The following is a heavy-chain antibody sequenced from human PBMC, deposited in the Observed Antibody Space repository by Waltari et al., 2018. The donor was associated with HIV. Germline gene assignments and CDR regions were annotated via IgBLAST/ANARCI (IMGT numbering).Heavy chain of an antibody. V-gene: IGHV1-69*01. CDR3: AREAFASGTRGWFDP. CDR1: GGTFSSFG. D-gene: IGHD3-10*01. J-gene: IGHJ5*02. Sequence: QVQLVQSGAEVTKPGSSVKVSCKASGGTFSSFGISWVRQAPGQGLEWMGGIIPILDTTNYAQIFQGRVTITADEIANTAYMELSSLRSEDTAVYYCAREAFASGTRGWFDPWGQGTLVIVSS. CDR2: IIPILDTT.